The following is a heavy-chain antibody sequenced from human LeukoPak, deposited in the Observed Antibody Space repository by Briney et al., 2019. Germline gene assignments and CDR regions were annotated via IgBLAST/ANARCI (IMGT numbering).Heavy chain of an antibody. D-gene: IGHD2-15*01. J-gene: IGHJ4*02. CDR3: TTVTHFYL. CDR1: GFTFSGAW. CDR2: IKSDGAT. V-gene: IGHV3-15*01. Sequence: GGSLRLSCATSGFTFSGAWLSWVRQVPGKGLEWIGRIKSDGATDYAAPVRGRFTISRDVSRATLYLEVNSLKTDDTAIYYCTTVTHFYLGGQGTLVTVSS.